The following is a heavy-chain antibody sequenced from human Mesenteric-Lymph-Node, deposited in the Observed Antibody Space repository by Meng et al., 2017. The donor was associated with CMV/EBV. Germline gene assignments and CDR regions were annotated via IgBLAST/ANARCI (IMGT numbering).Heavy chain of an antibody. Sequence: LSLTGALYGESFGGYYWTWIRQPPGKGLEWIGEINHSGTTNCSPSLKSRATVSLDTSTNQFSLKLTSVTAADTATYYCALNYPPDFDYWGQGTLVTVSS. CDR1: GESFGGYY. CDR3: ALNYPPDFDY. J-gene: IGHJ4*02. CDR2: INHSGTT. V-gene: IGHV4-34*01. D-gene: IGHD1-7*01.